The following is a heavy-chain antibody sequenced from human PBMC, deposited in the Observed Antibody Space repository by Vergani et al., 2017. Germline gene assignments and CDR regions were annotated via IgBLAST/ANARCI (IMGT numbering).Heavy chain of an antibody. CDR2: IIPIFGTA. CDR1: GGTFSSYA. Sequence: QVQLVQSGAEVKKPGSSVKVSCKASGGTFSSYAISWVRQAPGQGLEWMGGIIPIFGTANYAQKFQGRVTITADESTSTAYMELSSLRSEDTAVYYCASNYVNLRFFGNWFDPWGQGTLVTVSS. V-gene: IGHV1-69*01. D-gene: IGHD3-3*01. J-gene: IGHJ5*02. CDR3: ASNYVNLRFFGNWFDP.